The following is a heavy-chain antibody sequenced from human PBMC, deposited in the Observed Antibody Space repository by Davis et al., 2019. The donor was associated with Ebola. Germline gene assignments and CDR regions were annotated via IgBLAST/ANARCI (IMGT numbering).Heavy chain of an antibody. CDR3: ARLGFRELIYGMDV. D-gene: IGHD3-10*01. J-gene: IGHJ6*02. CDR1: GGTFSSYA. Sequence: AASVKVSCKASGGTFSSYAISWVRQAPGQGLEWMGGIIPIFGTANYAQKFQGRVTITADKSTSTAYMELSSLRSEDTAVYYCARLGFRELIYGMDVWGQGTTVTVSS. CDR2: IIPIFGTA. V-gene: IGHV1-69*06.